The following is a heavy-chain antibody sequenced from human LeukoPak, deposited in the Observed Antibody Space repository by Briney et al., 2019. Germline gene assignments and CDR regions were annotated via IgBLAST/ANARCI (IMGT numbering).Heavy chain of an antibody. Sequence: GGSLRLFCAASGFTISIYTMSWVRHAPGKGLEWVSSISSRGIYIFYADSVKGRLTISRDNAKNPLSLQRNSLRAEDTAVYYCAGVLRDYGEVVDYWGQGTLVTVSS. D-gene: IGHD4-17*01. V-gene: IGHV3-21*01. CDR1: GFTISIYT. CDR2: ISSRGIYI. CDR3: AGVLRDYGEVVDY. J-gene: IGHJ4*02.